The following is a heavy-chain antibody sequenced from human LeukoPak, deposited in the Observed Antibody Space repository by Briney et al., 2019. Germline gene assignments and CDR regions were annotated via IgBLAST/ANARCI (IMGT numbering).Heavy chain of an antibody. CDR2: TYYRSKWYN. J-gene: IGHJ4*02. CDR1: GDSVSSNRAS. Sequence: SQTLSLTCAISGDSVSSNRASWTWIRQSPSRGLEWLGRTYYRSKWYNDYAVSLKSRISINPDTSKNQFSLQLNSVTPEDTAVYYCSRSDGGSGFDYWGQGTLVTVSS. V-gene: IGHV6-1*01. CDR3: SRSDGGSGFDY. D-gene: IGHD5-24*01.